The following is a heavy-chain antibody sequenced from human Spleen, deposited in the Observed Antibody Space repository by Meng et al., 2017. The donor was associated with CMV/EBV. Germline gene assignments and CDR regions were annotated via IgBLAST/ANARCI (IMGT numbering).Heavy chain of an antibody. CDR3: ARSYDGAHDY. D-gene: IGHD3-3*01. V-gene: IGHV4-4*02. CDR1: GGSIRSSNW. Sequence: LTCAVSGGSIRSSNWWSWVRQPPGKGLGWIGEIYHSGTSNYNPSFESRVTMSLDKSNNQFSLMLNSVTAADTAVYYCARSYDGAHDYWGQGTLVTVSS. J-gene: IGHJ4*02. CDR2: IYHSGTS.